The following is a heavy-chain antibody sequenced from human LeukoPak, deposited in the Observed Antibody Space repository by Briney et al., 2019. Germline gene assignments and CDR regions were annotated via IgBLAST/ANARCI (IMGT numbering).Heavy chain of an antibody. D-gene: IGHD3-10*01. CDR2: IKHDGRDK. V-gene: IGHV3-7*01. CDR1: GFTFSNYW. CDR3: ARGGVRGILLPVDY. Sequence: GGSLRLSCAASGFTFSNYWMSWVRQAPGKGPEWVANIKHDGRDKYYLGSVKGRFTLSRDNAKNSLYLQMNSLRAEDTAVYYCARGGVRGILLPVDYWGQGTLVTVSS. J-gene: IGHJ4*02.